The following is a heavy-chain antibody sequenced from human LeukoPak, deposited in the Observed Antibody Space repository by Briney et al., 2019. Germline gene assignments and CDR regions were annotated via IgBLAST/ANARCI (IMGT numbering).Heavy chain of an antibody. D-gene: IGHD5-24*01. CDR3: ARDRGDGYSIDTYYYYMDV. Sequence: SVKVSCKASRGTFSSYAINWVRQAPGQGLEWMGGIIPIFGTANYAQKFQGRVTITADKSTSTAYMELSSLRSEDTAVYYCARDRGDGYSIDTYYYYMDVWGKGTTVTVSS. V-gene: IGHV1-69*06. CDR1: RGTFSSYA. J-gene: IGHJ6*03. CDR2: IIPIFGTA.